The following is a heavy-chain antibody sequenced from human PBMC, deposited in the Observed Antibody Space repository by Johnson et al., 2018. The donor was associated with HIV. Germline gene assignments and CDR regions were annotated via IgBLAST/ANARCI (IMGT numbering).Heavy chain of an antibody. J-gene: IGHJ3*01. CDR3: VTADRGSA. V-gene: IGHV3-30*02. D-gene: IGHD1-26*01. Sequence: QVQLVESGGGVVQPGGSLRLSCAASGFTFSSYGMHWVRQAPGKGLEWVAFIRYDGSNKYYVDSVKGRFTISRDNAKNSLYLQMNSLRAEDTAVYYCVTADRGSAWGQGTTVTVSS. CDR2: IRYDGSNK. CDR1: GFTFSSYG.